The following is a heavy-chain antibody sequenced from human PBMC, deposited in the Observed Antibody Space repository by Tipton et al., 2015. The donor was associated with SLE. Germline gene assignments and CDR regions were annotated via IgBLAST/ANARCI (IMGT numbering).Heavy chain of an antibody. CDR1: GGSFSGYY. CDR3: ARRGNWNWGY. V-gene: IGHV4-34*01. J-gene: IGHJ4*02. CDR2: INHSGST. Sequence: TLSLTCAVYGGSFSGYYWSWIRQPPGKGLEWIGEINHSGSTNYNPSLKSRVTISVDTSKKEFSLKLSSVTAADTAVDYCARRGNWNWGYWGQGTLVTVSS. D-gene: IGHD1-7*01.